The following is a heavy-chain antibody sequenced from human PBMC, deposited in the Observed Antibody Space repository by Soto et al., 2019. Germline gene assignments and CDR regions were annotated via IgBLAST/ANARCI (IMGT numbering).Heavy chain of an antibody. D-gene: IGHD3-3*01. J-gene: IGHJ5*02. CDR1: GGSISSYY. V-gene: IGHV4-59*01. Sequence: SETLSLTCTVSGGSISSYYWSWIRQPPGKGLEWIGYIYYSGSTNYNPSLKSRVTISVDTSKNQFSLKLSSVTAADTAVYYCARDFGGNFWSGYHYNWFDPWGQGTLVTVSS. CDR3: ARDFGGNFWSGYHYNWFDP. CDR2: IYYSGST.